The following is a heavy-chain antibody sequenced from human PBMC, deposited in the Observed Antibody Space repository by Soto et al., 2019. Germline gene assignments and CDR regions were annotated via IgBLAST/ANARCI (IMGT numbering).Heavy chain of an antibody. CDR2: IIPIFGTA. D-gene: IGHD4-17*01. CDR1: GGTFSSYA. J-gene: IGHJ6*02. Sequence: QVQRVQSGAEVKKPGSSVKVSCKASGGTFSSYAISWVRQAPGQGLEWMGGIIPIFGTANYAQKFQGRVTITADESTSTAYMELSSLRSEDTAVYYCAITVTTDWDYYYYGMDVWGQGTTVTVSS. CDR3: AITVTTDWDYYYYGMDV. V-gene: IGHV1-69*12.